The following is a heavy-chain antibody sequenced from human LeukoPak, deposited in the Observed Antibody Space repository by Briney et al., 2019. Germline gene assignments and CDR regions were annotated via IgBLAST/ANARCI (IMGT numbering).Heavy chain of an antibody. V-gene: IGHV3-43D*03. CDR1: GFTFNDA. CDR2: ISWDSGNT. D-gene: IGHD6-13*01. Sequence: GGSLRLSCAASGFTFNDAMHWVRQAPGKGLEWVSLISWDSGNTYYADSVKGRFTISRDNSKNSLSLQMNSLRAEDTALYYCAKGPGAAVGKRYIQHWGQGTLVTVCS. CDR3: AKGPGAAVGKRYIQH. J-gene: IGHJ1*01.